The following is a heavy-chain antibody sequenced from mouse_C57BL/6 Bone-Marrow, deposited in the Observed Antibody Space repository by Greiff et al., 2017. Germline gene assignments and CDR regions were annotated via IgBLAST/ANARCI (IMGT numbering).Heavy chain of an antibody. D-gene: IGHD1-1*01. CDR3: ARLEFDGSSGDWYFDV. J-gene: IGHJ1*03. Sequence: EVPLQQSGPELVKPGASVKISCKASGYSFTDYNMNWVKQSNGKSLEWIGVINPNYGTTSYNQKFKGKATLTVDTSSSTAYMELHSLTSEDSAVYFCARLEFDGSSGDWYFDVWGTGTTVTVSS. V-gene: IGHV1-39*01. CDR2: INPNYGTT. CDR1: GYSFTDYN.